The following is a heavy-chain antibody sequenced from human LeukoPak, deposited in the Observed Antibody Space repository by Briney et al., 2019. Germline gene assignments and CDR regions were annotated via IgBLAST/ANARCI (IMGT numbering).Heavy chain of an antibody. CDR2: IYYSRRT. Sequence: SETLSLTVTVLGGAIRSSYWSWIGQPPGKGLGWIGYIYYSRRTNYHPSLKSRVTISVDPSKNQLSLKLSSVTAADTAVYYCAREEIRSSFGPWGQGTLVTVPS. D-gene: IGHD5-24*01. CDR3: AREEIRSSFGP. CDR1: GGAIRSSY. V-gene: IGHV4-59*01. J-gene: IGHJ5*02.